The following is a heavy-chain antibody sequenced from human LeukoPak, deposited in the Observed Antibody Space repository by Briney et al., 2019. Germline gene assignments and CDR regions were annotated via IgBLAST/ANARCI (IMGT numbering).Heavy chain of an antibody. J-gene: IGHJ4*02. D-gene: IGHD6-19*01. Sequence: SETLSLTCTVSGYFISSGYYWGWIRQPPGEGLQWIGSIHHSGSTYYNPSLKSRVTISVDTSKNQFSLKLSSVTAADTAVYYCARTSSSGLVGGCYFDYWGQGTLVTVSS. CDR1: GYFISSGYY. V-gene: IGHV4-38-2*02. CDR2: IHHSGST. CDR3: ARTSSSGLVGGCYFDY.